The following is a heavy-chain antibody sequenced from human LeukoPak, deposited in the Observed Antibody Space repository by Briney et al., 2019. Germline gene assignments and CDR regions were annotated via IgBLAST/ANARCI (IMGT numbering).Heavy chain of an antibody. CDR3: AREPAGYYYGSSSRPFYI. Sequence: SETLSLTCTVSGGSISSYSRSWVRQTPGKGLEWIGGIYTSGSTNYNPSLKSRVTMSVDTSKNQFSLKLSSVTAADTAVYYCAREPAGYYYGSSSRPFYIWGQGTMVTVSS. J-gene: IGHJ3*02. CDR2: IYTSGST. V-gene: IGHV4-4*07. CDR1: GGSISSYS. D-gene: IGHD3-22*01.